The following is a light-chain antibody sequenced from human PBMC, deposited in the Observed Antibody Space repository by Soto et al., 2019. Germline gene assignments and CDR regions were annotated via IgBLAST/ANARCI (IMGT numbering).Light chain of an antibody. V-gene: IGKV4-1*01. J-gene: IGKJ1*01. Sequence: DIVMTQSPDSLAVSLGERATLNCKSSQSVLYSSNNKNYLGWYQQKPGKAPKRLIYGASTLQSGVPSRFSGSGSGTEFTLTISSLQPDDFATYYCQQYNSYLSTFGQGTKVDIK. CDR2: GAS. CDR1: QSVLYSSNNKNY. CDR3: QQYNSYLST.